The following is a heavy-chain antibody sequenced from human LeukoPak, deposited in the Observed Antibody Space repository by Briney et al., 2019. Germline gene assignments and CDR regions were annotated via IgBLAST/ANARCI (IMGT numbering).Heavy chain of an antibody. CDR3: AREVSNYDILTGYHTTNAFDI. CDR1: GFTVSFNY. V-gene: IGHV3-53*01. CDR2: IYSGGST. J-gene: IGHJ3*02. D-gene: IGHD3-9*01. Sequence: PGGSLRLSCAASGFTVSFNYVSWVRQAPGKGLEWVSVIYSGGSTYYADSVKGRFTISRDNSKNTLYLQMNSLRAEDTAVYYCAREVSNYDILTGYHTTNAFDIWGQGTMVTVSS.